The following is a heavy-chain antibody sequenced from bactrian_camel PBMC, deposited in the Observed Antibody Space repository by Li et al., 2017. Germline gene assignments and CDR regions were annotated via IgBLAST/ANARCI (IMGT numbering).Heavy chain of an antibody. CDR3: ASANYGDSAMNY. CDR2: ISSGGMT. Sequence: VQLVESGGGLVQPGGSLRLSCAASGFTFSSNAMNWVRQAPGKGLEWVSGISSGGMTYYAGSVKGRFTISRDNSKNTAYLQLDDLKTEDMAMYYCASANYGDSAMNYWGQGTQVTVS. D-gene: IGHD5*01. J-gene: IGHJ4*01. CDR1: GFTFSSNA. V-gene: IGHV3S40*01.